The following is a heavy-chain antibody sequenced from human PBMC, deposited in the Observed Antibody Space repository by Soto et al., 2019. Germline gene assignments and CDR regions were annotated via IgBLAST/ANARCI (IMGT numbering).Heavy chain of an antibody. CDR2: ISAYNGNT. Sequence: ASVKVSCKASGYTFTSYGIIWVRQAPGQGLEWMGWISAYNGNTNYSQKFQGRVTITRDTSASTAYMELSSLRSEDTAVYYCARGSGYYYWDDYWGQGTLVTVS. V-gene: IGHV1-18*01. J-gene: IGHJ4*02. CDR3: ARGSGYYYWDDY. D-gene: IGHD3-22*01. CDR1: GYTFTSYG.